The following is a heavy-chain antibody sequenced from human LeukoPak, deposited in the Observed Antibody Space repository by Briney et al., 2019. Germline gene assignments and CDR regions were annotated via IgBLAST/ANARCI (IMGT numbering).Heavy chain of an antibody. J-gene: IGHJ3*02. Sequence: GGSLRLSCAASGFTVSSNYMSWVRQAPGKGLEWVSVIYSGGSTYYADSVKGRFTISRDYSKNTLYLQMNSLRAEDAAVYFCARDPNGDYIGTFDMWGRGTMVSVSS. CDR3: ARDPNGDYIGTFDM. D-gene: IGHD4-17*01. V-gene: IGHV3-53*01. CDR1: GFTVSSNY. CDR2: IYSGGST.